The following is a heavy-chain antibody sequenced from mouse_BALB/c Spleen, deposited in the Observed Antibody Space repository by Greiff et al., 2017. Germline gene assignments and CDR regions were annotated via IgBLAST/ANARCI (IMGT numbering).Heavy chain of an antibody. CDR1: GFTFSSYA. J-gene: IGHJ3*01. CDR2: ISSGGSYT. CDR3: ARETQLAWFAY. V-gene: IGHV5-9-4*01. Sequence: EVHLVESGGGLVKPGGSLKLSCAASGFTFSSYAMSWVRQPPGKGLEWVAEISSGGSYTYYPDIVTGRFTISRDNAKNTLYLEMSSLRSEDTAMYYCARETQLAWFAYWGQGTLVTVSA. D-gene: IGHD4-1*02.